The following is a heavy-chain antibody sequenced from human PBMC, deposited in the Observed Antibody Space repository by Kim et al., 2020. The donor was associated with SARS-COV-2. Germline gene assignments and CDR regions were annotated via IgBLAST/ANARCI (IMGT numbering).Heavy chain of an antibody. CDR2: ISGSGGST. V-gene: IGHV3-23*01. Sequence: GGSLRLSCAASGFTFSSYAMSWVRQAPGKGLEWVSAISGSGGSTYYADSVKGRFTISRDNSKNTLYLQMNSLRAEDTAVYYCAKAVHRETPFTYPSDTAIDYWGQGTLVTVSS. CDR3: AKAVHRETPFTYPSDTAIDY. D-gene: IGHD3-16*01. CDR1: GFTFSSYA. J-gene: IGHJ4*02.